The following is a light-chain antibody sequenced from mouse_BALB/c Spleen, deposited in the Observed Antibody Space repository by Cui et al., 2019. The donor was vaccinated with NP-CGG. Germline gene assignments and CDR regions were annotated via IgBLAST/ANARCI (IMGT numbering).Light chain of an antibody. V-gene: IGLV1*01. CDR2: GTN. Sequence: QAVVTQVYALTTSPGETVTLTCRSSTEAVTTYNYANWVQEKPDHLFTVLIGGTNNRAPGVPARFSGSLIGDKAALTITGAQTEDEAIYFCALWYSNHWVFGGGTKLTVL. CDR3: ALWYSNHWV. J-gene: IGLJ1*01. CDR1: TEAVTTYNY.